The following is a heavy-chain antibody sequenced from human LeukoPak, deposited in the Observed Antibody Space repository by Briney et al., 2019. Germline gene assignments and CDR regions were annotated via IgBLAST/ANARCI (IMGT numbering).Heavy chain of an antibody. CDR1: GGSFSGYY. CDR2: INHSGST. Sequence: SETLSLTCAVYGGSFSGYYWSWIRQPPGKGLEWIGEINHSGSTNYNPSLKSRVTISVDTSKNQFSPKLSSVTAADTAVYYCARGSRHTLRYFDWLVRYYFDYWGQGTLVTVSS. V-gene: IGHV4-34*01. CDR3: ARGSRHTLRYFDWLVRYYFDY. J-gene: IGHJ4*02. D-gene: IGHD3-9*01.